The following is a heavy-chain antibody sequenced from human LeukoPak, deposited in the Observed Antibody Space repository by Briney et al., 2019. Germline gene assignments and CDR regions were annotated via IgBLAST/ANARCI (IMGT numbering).Heavy chain of an antibody. CDR1: GFTFSNYG. Sequence: GGSLRLSCAASGFTFSNYGMHWVRQAPGKGLEWVAVIWYDGSNKYYADSVKGRFTISRDNSKNTLNLQMNSLRAEDTAMYYCARDHSPTGTLFDYWGQGTLVTVSS. V-gene: IGHV3-33*01. CDR2: IWYDGSNK. CDR3: ARDHSPTGTLFDY. J-gene: IGHJ4*02. D-gene: IGHD1-7*01.